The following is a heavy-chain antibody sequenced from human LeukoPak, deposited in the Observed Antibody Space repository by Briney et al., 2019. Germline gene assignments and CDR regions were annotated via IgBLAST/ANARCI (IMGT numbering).Heavy chain of an antibody. V-gene: IGHV4-4*09. CDR1: DGSISSYY. CDR3: ARLGSYSDC. Sequence: SETLSLTCTVSDGSISSYYWSWIRQPPGKGLEWIGYIHSSGSTHYNPSLRSRVVTSLDTSKNQFSLKLSSVTAADTAVYYCARLGSYSDCWGQGTLVTVSS. J-gene: IGHJ4*02. D-gene: IGHD1-26*01. CDR2: IHSSGST.